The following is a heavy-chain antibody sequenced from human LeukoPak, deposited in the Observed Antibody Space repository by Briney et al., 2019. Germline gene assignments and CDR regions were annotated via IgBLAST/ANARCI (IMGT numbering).Heavy chain of an antibody. Sequence: ASVKVSCKASGYTFTSYYMHRVRQAPGQGLEWMGIINPSGGSTRYAQKFQGRVTMTRDTSTSTVYMELSSLRSEDTAVYYCARDEGGNWNYENAFDIWGQGTMVTVSS. CDR2: INPSGGST. J-gene: IGHJ3*02. CDR3: ARDEGGNWNYENAFDI. CDR1: GYTFTSYY. D-gene: IGHD1-7*01. V-gene: IGHV1-46*01.